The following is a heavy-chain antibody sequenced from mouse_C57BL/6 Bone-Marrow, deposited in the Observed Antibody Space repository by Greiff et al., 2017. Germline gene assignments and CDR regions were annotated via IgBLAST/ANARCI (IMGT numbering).Heavy chain of an antibody. CDR1: GYTFTGYW. CDR3: ARRVGSSGSYYYAMDY. CDR2: ILPGSGST. Sequence: VQLQQSGAELMKPGASVKLSCKATGYTFTGYWIEWVKQRPGHGLEWIGEILPGSGSTNYNEKFKGKATLTADTSSNTAYMQLSSLTTEDSAIYYGARRVGSSGSYYYAMDYWGQGTSVTVSS. J-gene: IGHJ4*01. D-gene: IGHD3-2*02. V-gene: IGHV1-9*01.